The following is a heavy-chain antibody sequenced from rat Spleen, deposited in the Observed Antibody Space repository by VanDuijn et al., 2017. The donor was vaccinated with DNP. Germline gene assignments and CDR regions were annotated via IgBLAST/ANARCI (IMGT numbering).Heavy chain of an antibody. J-gene: IGHJ2*01. CDR1: GFTFSNYD. CDR3: ARETTSGYFDY. Sequence: EVQLVESGGGLVQPGRSLKLSCAASGFTFSNYDMAWVRQAPTKGLEWVASISLSGNTPYYRDSVEGRFTISRDNAESSQYLNMDSLRSEDTATYYCARETTSGYFDYWGQGVMVTVSS. V-gene: IGHV5S13*01. CDR2: ISLSGNTP. D-gene: IGHD1-7*01.